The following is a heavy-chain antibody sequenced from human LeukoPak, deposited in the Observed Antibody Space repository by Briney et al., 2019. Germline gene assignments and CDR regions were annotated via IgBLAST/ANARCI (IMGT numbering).Heavy chain of an antibody. Sequence: PSETLSLTCTVSGGSISSGSYYWSWIRQPAGKGLEWIGRIYTSGSTNYNPSLKSRVTISVDTSKNQFSLKLSSVTAADTAVYYCASQLYYYDSSGYRTESGPGLYYGMDVWGQGTTVTVSS. CDR1: GGSISSGSYY. J-gene: IGHJ6*02. D-gene: IGHD3-22*01. V-gene: IGHV4-61*02. CDR2: IYTSGST. CDR3: ASQLYYYDSSGYRTESGPGLYYGMDV.